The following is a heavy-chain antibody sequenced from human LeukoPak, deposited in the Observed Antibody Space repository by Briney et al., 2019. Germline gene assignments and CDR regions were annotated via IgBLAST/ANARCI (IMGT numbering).Heavy chain of an antibody. Sequence: GGSLRLSCAASGFTFSSYSMNWVRQAPGKGLEWVSSISTTSSYIYYADSVKGRFTISRDNSKNTLYLQMNSLRAEDAAVYYCAKVHSSSVYYYYYMDVWGKGTTVTVSS. D-gene: IGHD6-6*01. CDR3: AKVHSSSVYYYYYMDV. CDR1: GFTFSSYS. J-gene: IGHJ6*03. CDR2: ISTTSSYI. V-gene: IGHV3-21*04.